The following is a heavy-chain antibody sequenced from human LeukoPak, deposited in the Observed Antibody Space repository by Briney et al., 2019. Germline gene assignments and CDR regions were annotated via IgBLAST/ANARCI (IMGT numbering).Heavy chain of an antibody. J-gene: IGHJ5*02. CDR1: GGSFSGYY. CDR3: ARRTRSYYLGFDP. CDR2: INHSGST. V-gene: IGHV4-34*01. Sequence: PSETLSLTCAVYGGSFSGYYWSWIRQPPGKGLEWIGEINHSGSTNYNPSLKGRVTISVDTSKNQFSLKLSSVTAADTAVYYCARRTRSYYLGFDPWGQGTLVTVSS. D-gene: IGHD3-10*01.